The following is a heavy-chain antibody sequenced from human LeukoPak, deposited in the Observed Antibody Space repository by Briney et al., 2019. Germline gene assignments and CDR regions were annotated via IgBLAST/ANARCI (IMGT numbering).Heavy chain of an antibody. J-gene: IGHJ4*02. V-gene: IGHV1-2*04. Sequence: ASVKVSCKASGYTFTGYYMHWVRQAPGQGLEWMGWINPNSGGTNYAQKFQGWVTMTRDTSISTAYMELSRLRSDNTAVYYCARGPYYYDSSGYYSYWGQGTLVTVSS. D-gene: IGHD3-22*01. CDR2: INPNSGGT. CDR3: ARGPYYYDSSGYYSY. CDR1: GYTFTGYY.